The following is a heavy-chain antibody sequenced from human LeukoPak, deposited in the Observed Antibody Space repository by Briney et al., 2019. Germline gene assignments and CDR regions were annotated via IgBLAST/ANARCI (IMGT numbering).Heavy chain of an antibody. V-gene: IGHV4-59*01. CDR1: GGSIGSYY. J-gene: IGHJ5*02. CDR2: ISYSGST. D-gene: IGHD5-12*01. CDR3: ARGGSGYALNWFDP. Sequence: SETLSLTCTVSGGSIGSYYWSWIRQPPGKGLEWIGHISYSGSTNYNPSLKSRVTISVDTSKNQFSPKLSSVTAADTAVYYCARGGSGYALNWFDPWGQGTLVTVSS.